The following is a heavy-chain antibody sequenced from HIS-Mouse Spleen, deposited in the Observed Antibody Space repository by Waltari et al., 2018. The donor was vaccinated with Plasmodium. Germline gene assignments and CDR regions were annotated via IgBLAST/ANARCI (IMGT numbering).Heavy chain of an antibody. CDR2: INPNSGGT. CDR3: ARVLGYKAAAGTFVEYFQH. J-gene: IGHJ1*01. CDR1: GYTFTGYY. V-gene: IGHV1-2*06. D-gene: IGHD6-13*01. Sequence: QVQLVQSGAEVKKPGASVKVSCKASGYTFTGYYMHWVRQAPGQGLEWKGRINPNSGGTNYAQKFQGRVTMTRDTSISTAYTELSRLRSDDTAVYYCARVLGYKAAAGTFVEYFQHWGQGTLVTVSS.